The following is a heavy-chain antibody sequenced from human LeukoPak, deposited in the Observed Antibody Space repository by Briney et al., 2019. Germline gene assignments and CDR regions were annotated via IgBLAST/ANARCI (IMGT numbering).Heavy chain of an antibody. Sequence: NPSETLSLTCTVSGGSISGYYWSWIRQPPGKGLEWIGDIYYSGSTNYNPSLKSRVTISVDTSKNQFSLKVSSVTAADTAVYYCARRYCSGGSCYSAFEYWGQGTLVTVSS. CDR2: IYYSGST. D-gene: IGHD2-15*01. J-gene: IGHJ4*02. CDR1: GGSISGYY. V-gene: IGHV4-59*08. CDR3: ARRYCSGGSCYSAFEY.